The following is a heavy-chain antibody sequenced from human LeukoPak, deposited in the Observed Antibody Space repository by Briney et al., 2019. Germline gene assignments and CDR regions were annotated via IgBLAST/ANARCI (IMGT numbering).Heavy chain of an antibody. CDR3: ARDYGED. Sequence: SEALSLTCTVSGDSIRSYYWNWVRQPPGKSLEWIGFTHYSGSTFYNPSLKSRVSTSVDTSKNQFSLKLSSVTAADTAVYYCARDYGEDWGQGTLVTVSS. J-gene: IGHJ4*02. CDR1: GDSIRSYY. V-gene: IGHV4-59*12. CDR2: THYSGST. D-gene: IGHD7-27*01.